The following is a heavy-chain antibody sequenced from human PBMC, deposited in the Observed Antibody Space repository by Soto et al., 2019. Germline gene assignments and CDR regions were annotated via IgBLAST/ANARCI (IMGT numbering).Heavy chain of an antibody. CDR3: ARSITIFGVGPGFDP. V-gene: IGHV4-59*01. CDR2: IYYSGST. D-gene: IGHD3-3*01. Sequence: SETLSLTCTVSGGSISSYYLSWIRQPPGKGLEWIGYIYYSGSTNYNPSLKSRVTISVDTSKNQFSLKLISVTAADTAVYYCARSITIFGVGPGFDPWGQGTLVTVSS. CDR1: GGSISSYY. J-gene: IGHJ5*02.